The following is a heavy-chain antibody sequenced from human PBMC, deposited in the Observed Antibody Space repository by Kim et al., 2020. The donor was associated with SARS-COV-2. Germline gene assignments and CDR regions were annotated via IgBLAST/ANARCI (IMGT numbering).Heavy chain of an antibody. CDR2: IYYSGST. CDR3: ARHVGRRGSYNRDHLRYFDY. Sequence: SETLSLTCTVSGGSISSSSYYWGWIRQPPGKGLEWIGSIYYSGSTYYNPSLKSRVTISVDTSKNQFSLKLSSVTAADTAVYYCARHVGRRGSYNRDHLRYFDYWGQGTLVTVSS. J-gene: IGHJ4*02. D-gene: IGHD1-26*01. V-gene: IGHV4-39*01. CDR1: GGSISSSSYY.